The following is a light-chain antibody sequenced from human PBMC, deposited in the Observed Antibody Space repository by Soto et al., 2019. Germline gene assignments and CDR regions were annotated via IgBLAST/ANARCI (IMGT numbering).Light chain of an antibody. Sequence: DIQMTQAPSSLSASVGDRITITCRASQSISSYLNWYQQKEGKAPKLLIYAASSLQSGVPSRFSGSGSGTDSTLTITSLQLEDFATYYCQQSYSHPWTFGQGTKVEIK. CDR1: QSISSY. CDR3: QQSYSHPWT. CDR2: AAS. V-gene: IGKV1-39*01. J-gene: IGKJ1*01.